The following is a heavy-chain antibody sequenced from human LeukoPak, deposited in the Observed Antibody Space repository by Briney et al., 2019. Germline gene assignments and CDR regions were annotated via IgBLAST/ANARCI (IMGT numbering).Heavy chain of an antibody. J-gene: IGHJ5*01. V-gene: IGHV4-4*07. CDR3: ARGPGQVTSECFDS. D-gene: IGHD2-21*02. CDR1: GGSISNSY. CDR2: IYPTDIT. Sequence: SETLSLTCTVSGGSISNSYWSWIRQPAGKGLEWIGRIYPTDITTYNPSLKSRVTLSVDTSKNQFSLKVNSVTAADAAVYYCARGPGQVTSECFDSWGQGILVTVSS.